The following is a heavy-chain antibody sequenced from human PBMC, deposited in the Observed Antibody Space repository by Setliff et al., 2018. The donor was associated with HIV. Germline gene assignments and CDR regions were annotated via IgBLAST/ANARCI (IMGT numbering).Heavy chain of an antibody. CDR2: INTHSGYT. J-gene: IGHJ4*02. CDR1: GYTFNNYG. V-gene: IGHV1-18*01. Sequence: ASVEVSCKASGYTFNNYGISWVRQAPGQGLEWMGWINTHSGYTNYAQNVQGRVTVTMDTSTSTAYMELRSLKSDDTAVYYCARGKTWLRFLDYWGQGTLVTVPQ. D-gene: IGHD5-12*01. CDR3: ARGKTWLRFLDY.